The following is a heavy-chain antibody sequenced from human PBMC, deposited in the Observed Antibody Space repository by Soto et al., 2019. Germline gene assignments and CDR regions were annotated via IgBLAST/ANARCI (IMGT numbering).Heavy chain of an antibody. CDR3: ARHPVIAVGDGYFDS. V-gene: IGHV4-39*01. Sequence: QLQLQESGPGLVKPSETLSLTCTVSGGSISSSSYYWVWIRQPPGKGLEWIGSIYDSGSTSYNPSLKRRVTIAVDTSTTQFSLKLSSVTAADTAVYYCARHPVIAVGDGYFDSWGQGTLVTVSS. CDR1: GGSISSSSYY. D-gene: IGHD6-19*01. CDR2: IYDSGST. J-gene: IGHJ4*02.